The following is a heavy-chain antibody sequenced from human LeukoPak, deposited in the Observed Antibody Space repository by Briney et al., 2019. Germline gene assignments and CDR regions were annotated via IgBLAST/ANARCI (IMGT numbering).Heavy chain of an antibody. CDR1: GGTFSSYA. J-gene: IGHJ1*01. CDR3: AREDRYYYDSSGYYQH. Sequence: SVKVSCKASGGTFSSYAISWVRQAPGQGLEWMGGIIPIFGTANYAQKFQGRVTITTDESTSTAYTELSSLRSEDTAVYYCAREDRYYYDSSGYYQHWGQGTLVTVSS. CDR2: IIPIFGTA. V-gene: IGHV1-69*05. D-gene: IGHD3-22*01.